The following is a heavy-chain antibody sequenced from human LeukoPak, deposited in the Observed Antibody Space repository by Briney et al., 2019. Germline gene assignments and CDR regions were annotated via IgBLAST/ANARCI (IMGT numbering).Heavy chain of an antibody. Sequence: SETRSLTCSVSGRASVWNSGSGIRQTPEKGLQWIGYIYYSGSTNYNPSLKSRVTISVDTSKNQFSLKLSSVTAADTAVYYCARSTWGYCSSTSCYGYDNYAFDYWGQGTLVTVSS. CDR3: ARSTWGYCSSTSCYGYDNYAFDY. D-gene: IGHD2-2*01. V-gene: IGHV4-59*01. CDR2: IYYSGST. J-gene: IGHJ4*02. CDR1: GRASVWNS.